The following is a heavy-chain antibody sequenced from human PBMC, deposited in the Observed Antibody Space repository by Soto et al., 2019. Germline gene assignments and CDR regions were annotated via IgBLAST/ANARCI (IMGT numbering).Heavy chain of an antibody. CDR2: ISSSSTI. V-gene: IGHV3-48*04. Sequence: GGSLRLSCAASGFTFSSYSMNWVRQAPGKGLEWVSYISSSSTIYYADSVKGRFTISRDNAKNSLYLQMNSLRAEDTAVYYCARDSGYGIYYYYYMDVWGKGTTVTVSS. J-gene: IGHJ6*03. CDR3: ARDSGYGIYYYYYMDV. CDR1: GFTFSSYS. D-gene: IGHD5-12*01.